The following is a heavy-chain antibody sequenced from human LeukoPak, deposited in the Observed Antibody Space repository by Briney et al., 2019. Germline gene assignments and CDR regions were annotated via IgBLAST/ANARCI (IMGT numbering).Heavy chain of an antibody. CDR1: GFTFSDYY. V-gene: IGHV3-11*04. D-gene: IGHD2-2*01. CDR3: ARVVPAAILAFDI. Sequence: GGSLRLSCAASGFTFSDYYMSWIRQAPGKGPEWVSYISSSSSTIYYADSVKGRFTISRDNAKNSLYLQMNSLRAEDTAVYYCARVVPAAILAFDIWGQGTMVTVSS. J-gene: IGHJ3*02. CDR2: ISSSSSTI.